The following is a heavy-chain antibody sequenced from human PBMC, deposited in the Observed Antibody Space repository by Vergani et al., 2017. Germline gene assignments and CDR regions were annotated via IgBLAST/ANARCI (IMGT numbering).Heavy chain of an antibody. D-gene: IGHD3-10*01. Sequence: QITLKESGPTLVKPTQTLTLTCTFSGFSLSTSGVGVGWIRQPPGKALEWLALIYWDDDKYYSTSLKTRLTISKDTSKNQVVLTMTNMDPVDTATYYCARTHTMVRGATNWFDPWGQGTLVTVSS. V-gene: IGHV2-70*12. CDR1: GFSLSTSGVG. J-gene: IGHJ5*02. CDR2: IYWDDDK. CDR3: ARTHTMVRGATNWFDP.